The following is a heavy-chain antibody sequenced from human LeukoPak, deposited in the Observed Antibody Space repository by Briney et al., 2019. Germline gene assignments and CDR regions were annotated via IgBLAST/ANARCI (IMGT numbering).Heavy chain of an antibody. CDR3: ARVGLNYGSNSMWAFDI. V-gene: IGHV3-30-3*01. CDR1: GFTFSSYA. CDR2: ISYDGSNK. D-gene: IGHD4-23*01. J-gene: IGHJ3*02. Sequence: GGSLRLSCAASGFTFSSYAMHWVRQAPGKGLEWVAVISYDGSNKYYADSVKGRFTISRDNSKNTLYLQMNSLRAEDTAVYYCARVGLNYGSNSMWAFDIWGQGTMVTVSS.